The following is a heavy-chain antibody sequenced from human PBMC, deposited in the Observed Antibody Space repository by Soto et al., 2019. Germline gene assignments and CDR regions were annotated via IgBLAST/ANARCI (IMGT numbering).Heavy chain of an antibody. CDR3: AREGILGLFDAYDL. CDR2: ISTHNGNT. V-gene: IGHV1-18*04. CDR1: VFTSSG. Sequence: SVKVCCKASVFTSSGISWVRQAPGQRLEWMGWISTHNGNTIYAQKFQGRVIMTMDTSTTTVYMELRSLRPDDTAVYLCAREGILGLFDAYDLWGQGTMVTVSS. D-gene: IGHD3-3*01. J-gene: IGHJ3*01.